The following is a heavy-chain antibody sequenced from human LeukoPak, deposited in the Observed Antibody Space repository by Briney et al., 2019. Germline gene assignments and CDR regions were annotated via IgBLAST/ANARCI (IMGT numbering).Heavy chain of an antibody. CDR1: GFTFGDYA. Sequence: GGSLRLSCTASGFTFGDYAMSWVRQAPGKGLERVGFIRSKAYGGTTEYAASVKGRFTISRDDSKSIAYLQMNSLKTEDTAVYYCTRDRVGYYEGFDYWGQGTLVTVSS. CDR2: IRSKAYGGTT. CDR3: TRDRVGYYEGFDY. J-gene: IGHJ4*02. D-gene: IGHD3-22*01. V-gene: IGHV3-49*04.